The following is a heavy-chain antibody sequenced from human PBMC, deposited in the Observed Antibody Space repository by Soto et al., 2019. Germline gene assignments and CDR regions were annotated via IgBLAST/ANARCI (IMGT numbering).Heavy chain of an antibody. CDR3: AKGLLIVVARDWFDP. J-gene: IGHJ5*02. V-gene: IGHV3-23*01. D-gene: IGHD3-22*01. CDR2: ISDSDSGGST. Sequence: PGGSLRLSCAASGFTFSNYAMSWVRQAPGKGLEWVSTISDSDSGGSTYYADSVKGRFTISRDKSKNTLYLQMNSLRAEDTAVYYCAKGLLIVVARDWFDPWGQGTLVTVSS. CDR1: GFTFSNYA.